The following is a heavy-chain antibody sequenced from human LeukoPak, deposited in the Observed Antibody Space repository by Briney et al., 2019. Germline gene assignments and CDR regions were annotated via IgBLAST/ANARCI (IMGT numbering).Heavy chain of an antibody. D-gene: IGHD1-1*01. J-gene: IGHJ5*02. V-gene: IGHV3-21*01. CDR2: INSSSNYI. Sequence: GGSLRLSCAASGFTFSSYSMNWVRQAPGKGLEWVSSINSSSNYIYYADSVKGRFTISRDNAKNSLYLQMNSLRAEDTAVYCCARYRNWNDVAWRQGTLVTVSS. CDR1: GFTFSSYS. CDR3: ARYRNWNDVA.